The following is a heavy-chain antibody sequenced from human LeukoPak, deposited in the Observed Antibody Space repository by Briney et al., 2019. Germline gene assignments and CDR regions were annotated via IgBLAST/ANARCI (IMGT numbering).Heavy chain of an antibody. CDR3: AKEVPATISYYYYYMDV. CDR2: IKQDGSEK. J-gene: IGHJ6*03. CDR1: GFTFSSYW. Sequence: GGSLRLSCAASGFTFSSYWMSWVRQAPGKGLEWVANIKQDGSEKYYVDSVKGRFTISRDNAKNSLYLQMNSLRAEDTAVYYCAKEVPATISYYYYYMDVWGKGTTVTVSS. D-gene: IGHD2-2*01. V-gene: IGHV3-7*01.